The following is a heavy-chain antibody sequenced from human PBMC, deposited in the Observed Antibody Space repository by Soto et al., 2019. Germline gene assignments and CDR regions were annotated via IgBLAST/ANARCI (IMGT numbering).Heavy chain of an antibody. CDR1: GYIFTDYW. D-gene: IGHD2-8*01. CDR2: IFPGDGDT. Sequence: GESLKISCNSSGYIFTDYWIAWVRQMPGEGLEWMGSIFPGDGDTRYSPPFQGQVTISADKSISTAYLQWSSLKASDTAMYYCARVPWCWTYYFDLWGLGTLVTVSS. CDR3: ARVPWCWTYYFDL. J-gene: IGHJ4*02. V-gene: IGHV5-51*01.